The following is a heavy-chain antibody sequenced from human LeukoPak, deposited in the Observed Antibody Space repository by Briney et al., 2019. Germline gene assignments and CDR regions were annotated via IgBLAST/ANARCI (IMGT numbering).Heavy chain of an antibody. Sequence: SETLSLTCAVYGGSFSGYYWSWIRQPPGKGLEWIGEINHSGSINYNPSLKSRVTISVDTSKNQFSLKLSSVTAADTAVYYCARGYFGSSSRTNWFDPWGQGTLVTVSS. J-gene: IGHJ5*02. V-gene: IGHV4-34*01. CDR1: GGSFSGYY. CDR3: ARGYFGSSSRTNWFDP. CDR2: INHSGSI. D-gene: IGHD6-6*01.